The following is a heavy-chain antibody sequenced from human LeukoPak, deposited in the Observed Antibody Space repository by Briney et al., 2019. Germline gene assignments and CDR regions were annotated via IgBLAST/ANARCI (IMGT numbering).Heavy chain of an antibody. J-gene: IGHJ6*03. CDR3: ARGPLTGEHSQYYMDV. D-gene: IGHD7-27*01. Sequence: AAVKVSCKASGYSFSTFDVNCVRQAPGQGLEWMGWMNPNTGKTGYAQKFQGRVTISGNSSISTVDMELSSLTTDDTAVYYCARGPLTGEHSQYYMDVWGKGTTVTVSS. CDR2: MNPNTGKT. CDR1: GYSFSTFD. V-gene: IGHV1-8*03.